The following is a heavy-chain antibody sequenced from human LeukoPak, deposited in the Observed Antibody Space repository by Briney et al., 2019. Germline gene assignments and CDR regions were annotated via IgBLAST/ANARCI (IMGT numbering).Heavy chain of an antibody. J-gene: IGHJ4*02. CDR2: MNPNSGNT. CDR3: ARGGYSGYEERGGVDY. D-gene: IGHD5-12*01. V-gene: IGHV1-8*01. Sequence: GASVKVSCKASGYTFTSYDINWVRQATGQGLEWMGWMNPNSGNTGYAQKFQGRVTMTRNTSISTAYMELSSLRSEDTAVYYCARGGYSGYEERGGVDYWGQGTLVTVSS. CDR1: GYTFTSYD.